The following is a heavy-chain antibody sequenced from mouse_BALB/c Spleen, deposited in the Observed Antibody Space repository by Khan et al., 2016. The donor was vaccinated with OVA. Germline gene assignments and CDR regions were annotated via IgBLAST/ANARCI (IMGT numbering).Heavy chain of an antibody. CDR1: GYTFTSYT. CDR2: INPSSGYT. CDR3: ARDGAYYRNDGWFAY. D-gene: IGHD2-14*01. J-gene: IGHJ3*01. Sequence: QVQLKQSGAELARPGASVKMSCKASGYTFTSYTIHWIKQRPGQGLEWIGYINPSSGYTNYNQKFKDKATLTADKSSTTAYMQLISLTSDDSAVYYCARDGAYYRNDGWFAYWGQGTLVTVSA. V-gene: IGHV1-4*01.